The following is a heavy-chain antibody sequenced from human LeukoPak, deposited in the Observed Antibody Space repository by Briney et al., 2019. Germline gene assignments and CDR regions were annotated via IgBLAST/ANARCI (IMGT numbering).Heavy chain of an antibody. CDR3: AKSDRGYWSFDL. CDR1: GFTFSNFA. V-gene: IGHV3-23*01. J-gene: IGHJ2*01. Sequence: GGSLRLSCAASGFTFSNFAMSWVRQAPGKGLEWVSAIRSDLTTEYADSVKGRFTISRDNSKNTLYLQMNSLRDEDTAAYSCAKSDRGYWSFDLWGRGTLVTVSS. CDR2: IRSDLTT.